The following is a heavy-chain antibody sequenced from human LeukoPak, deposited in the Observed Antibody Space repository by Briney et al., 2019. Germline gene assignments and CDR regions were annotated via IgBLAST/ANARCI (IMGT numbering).Heavy chain of an antibody. J-gene: IGHJ4*02. Sequence: GGSLRLSCAASGFTFSSYSMNWVRQAPGKGLEWVANINRDGSDKYYVDSVKGRFTISRDNAKNSLYLQMNSLRPEDTAVYYCARDFSLTRLERPFDSWGQGTLVTVSS. D-gene: IGHD1-1*01. CDR3: ARDFSLTRLERPFDS. CDR1: GFTFSSYS. V-gene: IGHV3-7*01. CDR2: INRDGSDK.